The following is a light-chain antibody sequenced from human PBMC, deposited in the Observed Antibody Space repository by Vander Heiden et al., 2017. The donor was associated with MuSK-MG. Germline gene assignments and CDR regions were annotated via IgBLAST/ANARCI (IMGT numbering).Light chain of an antibody. V-gene: IGKV1-39*01. CDR3: QQNDNNPMCT. CDR1: QSISGF. CDR2: AAS. J-gene: IGKJ2*02. Sequence: DIQMTQSPSSLSASVGDRVTITCRASQSISGFLNWYQQKPGKAPKLLIYAASNLQSGVASRFSGSGCGTDFTLTISSRQPEDFAAYYCQQNDNNPMCTFGQGTKLEI.